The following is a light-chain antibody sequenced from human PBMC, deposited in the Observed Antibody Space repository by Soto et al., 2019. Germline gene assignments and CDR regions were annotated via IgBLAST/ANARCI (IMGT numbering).Light chain of an antibody. CDR2: EVS. CDR1: NSDVGGYNY. CDR3: SSYTSSSTPVV. Sequence: QSALTQPASVSGSPGQSITISCTGTNSDVGGYNYVSWYQQHPGKAPKLMIYEVSNRPSGVSNRFSGSKSGNTASLTISGLQAEDEVDYYCSSYTSSSTPVVFGGGTKLTVL. J-gene: IGLJ2*01. V-gene: IGLV2-14*01.